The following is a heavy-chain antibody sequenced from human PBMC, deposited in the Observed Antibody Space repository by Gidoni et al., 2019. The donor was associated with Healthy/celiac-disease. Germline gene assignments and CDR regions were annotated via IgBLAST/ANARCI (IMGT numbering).Heavy chain of an antibody. V-gene: IGHV3-23*01. CDR2: ISGGGGRT. Sequence: DVLLLESGGGSVQPGGSLRLSCAASAFSSTFYAMCWVRQGTGKGPEWVSVISGGGGRTYYADFVKGRFTISRDNSKNTMYVQVNSLRVEDTDVYYCARSYCSGGSCDDNAFDIWGQGTMVTVSS. D-gene: IGHD2-15*01. CDR1: AFSSTFYA. CDR3: ARSYCSGGSCDDNAFDI. J-gene: IGHJ3*02.